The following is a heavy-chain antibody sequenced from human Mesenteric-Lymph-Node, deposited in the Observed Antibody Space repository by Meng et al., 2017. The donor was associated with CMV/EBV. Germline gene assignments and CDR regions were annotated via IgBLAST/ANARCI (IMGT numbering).Heavy chain of an antibody. D-gene: IGHD6-13*01. V-gene: IGHV3-23*01. J-gene: IGHJ4*02. CDR2: ISKSGGNT. CDR3: AKGGSSWTSAIDQ. Sequence: GGSLRLSCAASGFTFSSYAMNWVRQAPGKGLEWVSGISKSGGNTYYADSVKGRFTISRDSSKNTVSLQMNSLRADDTAVYYCAKGGSSWTSAIDQWGQGTLVTVSS. CDR1: GFTFSSYA.